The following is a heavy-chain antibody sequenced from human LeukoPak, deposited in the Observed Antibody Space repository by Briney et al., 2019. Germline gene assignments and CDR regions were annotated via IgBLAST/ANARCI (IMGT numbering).Heavy chain of an antibody. CDR3: ALGYCSSTSCYGGRYYYYYYMDV. D-gene: IGHD2-2*01. J-gene: IGHJ6*03. V-gene: IGHV1-69*05. Sequence: GASVKVSCKASGGTFSSYAISWVRQAPGQGLEWMGGIIPIFGTANYAQKFQGRVTITTDESTSTAYMELSSLRSEDTAVYYCALGYCSSTSCYGGRYYYYYYMDVWGKGTTVTVSS. CDR2: IIPIFGTA. CDR1: GGTFSSYA.